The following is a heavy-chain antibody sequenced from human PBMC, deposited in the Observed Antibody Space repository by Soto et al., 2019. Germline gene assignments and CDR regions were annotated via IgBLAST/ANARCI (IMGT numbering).Heavy chain of an antibody. J-gene: IGHJ6*02. V-gene: IGHV1-69*04. Sequence: ASVKVSCKASGGTFSSYAISWVRQAPGQGLEWMGRIIPILGIANYAQKFQGRVTITADKSTSTAYMELSSLRSEDTAVYYCARAQGYYYGMDVWGQGTTVTVSS. CDR2: IIPILGIA. CDR3: ARAQGYYYGMDV. CDR1: GGTFSSYA.